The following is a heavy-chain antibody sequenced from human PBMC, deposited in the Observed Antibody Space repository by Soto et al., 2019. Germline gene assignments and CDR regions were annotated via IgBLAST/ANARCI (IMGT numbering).Heavy chain of an antibody. CDR3: ARDIAAAGTGDYYYGMDV. D-gene: IGHD6-13*01. CDR1: GYTFTGYY. V-gene: IGHV1-2*04. Sequence: ASVKVSCKASGYTFTGYYMHWVRQAPGQGLEWMGWINPNCGGTNYAQKFQGWVTMTRDTSISTAYMELSRLRSDDTAVYYCARDIAAAGTGDYYYGMDVWGQGTTVTVSS. J-gene: IGHJ6*02. CDR2: INPNCGGT.